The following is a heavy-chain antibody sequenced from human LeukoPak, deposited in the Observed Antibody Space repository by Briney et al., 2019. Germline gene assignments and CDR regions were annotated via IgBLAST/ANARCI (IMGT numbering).Heavy chain of an antibody. J-gene: IGHJ4*02. CDR2: IRGEAYGGTT. Sequence: SGGSLRLSCTASGFTFGDYAMSWVRQAPGTGLELVGFIRGEAYGGTTEFAASVKGRFTISRDDSKSNPHLQMNSMKTEYTAVYYCIRGYSYGNYFDYWGQGTLVTVSS. CDR3: IRGYSYGNYFDY. V-gene: IGHV3-49*04. D-gene: IGHD5-18*01. CDR1: GFTFGDYA.